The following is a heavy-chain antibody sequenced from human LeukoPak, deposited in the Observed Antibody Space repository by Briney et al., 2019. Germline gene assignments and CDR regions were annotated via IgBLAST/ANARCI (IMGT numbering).Heavy chain of an antibody. Sequence: GGSLRLSCSASGFTFSTYAMSWVRQPPGKGLEWVSAIRGSGDSTYYAESVKGRFTISRDNSKNTLYLQMNSLRAEDTAVYYCAKRFRGTSGLYYFDSWGQGTLVTVSS. V-gene: IGHV3-23*01. D-gene: IGHD2/OR15-2a*01. CDR3: AKRFRGTSGLYYFDS. CDR2: IRGSGDST. CDR1: GFTFSTYA. J-gene: IGHJ4*02.